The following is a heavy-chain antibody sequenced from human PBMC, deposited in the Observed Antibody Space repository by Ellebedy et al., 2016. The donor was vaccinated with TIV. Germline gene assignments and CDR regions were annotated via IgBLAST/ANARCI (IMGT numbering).Heavy chain of an antibody. D-gene: IGHD1-1*01. Sequence: LSLTCAASAFTFSNYAMSWVRQAPGGGLEWVSTVTASGASTFYADSVAGRFISSRDDSRNTVYLQMNSLRVDDTAVYYCAKDHFNGNRNYDAFDIWGQGTMVTVS. V-gene: IGHV3-23*01. CDR1: AFTFSNYA. J-gene: IGHJ3*02. CDR2: VTASGAST. CDR3: AKDHFNGNRNYDAFDI.